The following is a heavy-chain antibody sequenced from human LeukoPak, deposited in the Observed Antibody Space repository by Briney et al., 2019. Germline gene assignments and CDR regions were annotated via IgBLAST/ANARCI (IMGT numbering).Heavy chain of an antibody. Sequence: GASVKVSCKASGYTFTSYDINWVRQATGQGLEWMGWMNPNSGNTGYAQKFQGRVTMTRNTSISTAYMELSSLRSEDTAVYYCARGYSYGYGVYYYYYMDVWGKGTTVTVSS. D-gene: IGHD5-18*01. V-gene: IGHV1-8*01. CDR1: GYTFTSYD. CDR3: ARGYSYGYGVYYYYYMDV. CDR2: MNPNSGNT. J-gene: IGHJ6*03.